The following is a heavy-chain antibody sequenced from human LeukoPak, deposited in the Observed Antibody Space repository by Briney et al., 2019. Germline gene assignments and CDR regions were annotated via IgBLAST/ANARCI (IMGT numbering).Heavy chain of an antibody. D-gene: IGHD5-12*01. CDR1: GGTFSSYA. CDR2: IIPIFGTA. CDR3: ARGGDIVATPELDWFDP. V-gene: IGHV1-69*05. J-gene: IGHJ5*02. Sequence: SVKVSCKASGGTFSSYAISWVRQAPGQGLEWMGGIIPIFGTANYAQKFQGRVTITTDESTSTAYMELSSLRSEDTAVYYCARGGDIVATPELDWFDPWGQGTLVTVSS.